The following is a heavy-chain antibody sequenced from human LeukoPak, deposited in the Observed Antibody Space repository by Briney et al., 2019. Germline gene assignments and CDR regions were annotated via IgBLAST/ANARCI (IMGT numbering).Heavy chain of an antibody. CDR2: MNPNSGNT. CDR3: ARGPGEIIYYYYYMDV. CDR1: GYTFTSYD. V-gene: IGHV1-8*01. J-gene: IGHJ6*03. Sequence: ASVKVSCKASGYTFTSYDINWVRQATGQGLEWMGWMNPNSGNTGYAQKFQGRVTMTRNISISTAYMELSSLRSEDTAVYYCARGPGEIIYYYYYMDVWGKGTTVTVSS. D-gene: IGHD3-10*01.